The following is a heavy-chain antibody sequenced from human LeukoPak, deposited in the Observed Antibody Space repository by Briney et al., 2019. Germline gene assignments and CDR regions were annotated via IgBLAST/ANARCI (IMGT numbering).Heavy chain of an antibody. J-gene: IGHJ4*02. Sequence: GGSLRLSCAASGFTFSSYSMNWVRQAPGKGLEWVSSISSSSSYIYYADSVKGRFTISRDNAKNTLYLQMNSLRAEDTAIYYCAREDDWNYEDYWGQGPLVTVSS. D-gene: IGHD1-7*01. CDR3: AREDDWNYEDY. CDR2: ISSSSSYI. CDR1: GFTFSSYS. V-gene: IGHV3-21*01.